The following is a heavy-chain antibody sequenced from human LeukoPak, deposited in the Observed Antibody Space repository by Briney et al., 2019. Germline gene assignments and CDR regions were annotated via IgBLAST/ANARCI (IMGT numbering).Heavy chain of an antibody. J-gene: IGHJ4*02. CDR3: ARVSGYCSDGVCRFDY. D-gene: IGHD2-8*01. Sequence: PSETLSLTCTVSGGSITSSGYYWGWLRQPPGQGLEWIGSIHYSGSTYYNPSLKSRVTISVDTSKNQLSLKLSSVTAADTAVYYCARVSGYCSDGVCRFDYWGQGTLVTVSS. V-gene: IGHV4-39*07. CDR1: GGSITSSGYY. CDR2: IHYSGST.